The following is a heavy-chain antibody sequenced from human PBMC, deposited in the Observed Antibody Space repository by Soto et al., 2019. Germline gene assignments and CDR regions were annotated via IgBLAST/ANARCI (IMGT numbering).Heavy chain of an antibody. CDR1: GDTFSSYA. D-gene: IGHD2-15*01. CDR3: ARDGVRESGVNWFDP. Sequence: QVQLVQSGAEVKKPGSSVKVSCKASGDTFSSYAISWVRQAHGQGLEWMGGIIPIFGTANYAQKFQGRVTITADESTSTAYMELSSLRSEDTALYYCARDGVRESGVNWFDPWGQGTLVTVSS. J-gene: IGHJ5*02. CDR2: IIPIFGTA. V-gene: IGHV1-69*01.